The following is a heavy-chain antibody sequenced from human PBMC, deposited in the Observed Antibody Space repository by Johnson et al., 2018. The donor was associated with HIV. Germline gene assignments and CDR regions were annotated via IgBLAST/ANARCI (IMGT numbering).Heavy chain of an antibody. CDR2: IYSGGTT. J-gene: IGHJ3*02. V-gene: IGHV3-66*01. CDR1: GFTFSSNY. D-gene: IGHD6-13*01. Sequence: VQLVESGGGVVQPGRSLRLSCAASGFTFSSNYMNWVRQAPGKGLEWVSVIYSGGTTYHADSVKGRFIISRDNSKSTLYLQMNSLRAEDTAVYYCARRAVGGSWFLGNAFDIWGQGTMVTVSS. CDR3: ARRAVGGSWFLGNAFDI.